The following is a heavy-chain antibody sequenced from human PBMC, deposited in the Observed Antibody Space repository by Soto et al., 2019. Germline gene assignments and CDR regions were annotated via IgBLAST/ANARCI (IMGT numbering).Heavy chain of an antibody. V-gene: IGHV5-10-1*01. D-gene: IGHD4-17*01. CDR1: GYRLTSYW. CDR2: IDSSDSYT. CDR3: ARSDYGDYGGLDV. Sequence: ESLKISFKASGYRLTSYWLTWVRQMPGKGLEWMGKIDSSDSYTNYNPSFQGHVTISTDKSSSTAYLQWSSLKASDTAMYYCARSDYGDYGGLDVWGQGTTVTVSS. J-gene: IGHJ6*02.